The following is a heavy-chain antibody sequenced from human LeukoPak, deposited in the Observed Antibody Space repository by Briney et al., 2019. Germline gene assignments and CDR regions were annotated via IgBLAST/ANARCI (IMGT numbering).Heavy chain of an antibody. Sequence: GGSLRLSCAASGFTFNSYSMNWVRQAPGKGLEWVSAISGSGGSTYYADSVKGRFTISRDNSKNTLYLQMNSLRAEDTAVYYCAKQGMLHYYYYYYMDVWGKGTTVTVSS. CDR3: AKQGMLHYYYYYYMDV. CDR1: GFTFNSYS. CDR2: ISGSGGST. D-gene: IGHD2-8*01. V-gene: IGHV3-23*01. J-gene: IGHJ6*03.